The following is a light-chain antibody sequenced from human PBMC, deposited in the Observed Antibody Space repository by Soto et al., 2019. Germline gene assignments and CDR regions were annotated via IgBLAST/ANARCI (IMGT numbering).Light chain of an antibody. CDR3: QQSYSTPDT. CDR2: AAS. J-gene: IGKJ2*01. V-gene: IGKV1-39*01. Sequence: DIQMTQSPSSLYASVGDRVTITCPASQSISSYLNWYQQKPGKAPKLLIYAASSLQSGVPSRFSGSGSGTDFTLTISSLQTEDSATYYCQQSYSTPDTFGQGTKLEIK. CDR1: QSISSY.